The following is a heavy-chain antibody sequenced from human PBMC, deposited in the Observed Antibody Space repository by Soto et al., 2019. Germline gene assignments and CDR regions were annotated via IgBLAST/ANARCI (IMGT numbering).Heavy chain of an antibody. CDR2: IYSDGGT. V-gene: IGHV4-31*02. J-gene: IGHJ5*02. D-gene: IGHD3-3*01. CDR3: ARGLVEWSNDL. Sequence: WTWVRQHPGKGLEWIGCIYSDGGTDYSPSLKSRVSMSMDTSKNQFSLRLTSVTAADTAVYFCARGLVEWSNDLWGQGTLVTVSS.